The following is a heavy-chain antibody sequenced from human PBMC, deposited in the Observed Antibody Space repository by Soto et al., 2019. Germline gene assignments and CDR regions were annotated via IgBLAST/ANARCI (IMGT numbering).Heavy chain of an antibody. V-gene: IGHV3-23*01. CDR3: AKDPASDSERLVLIDY. CDR2: ISGSGGST. J-gene: IGHJ4*02. Sequence: EVQLLESGGGLVQPGGSLRLSCAASGFTFSSYAMSWVRQAPGKGLEWVSAISGSGGSTYYADSVKGRFTISRDNSKNPLYLQMTSRRAEDTAVYYWAKDPASDSERLVLIDYWGQGTLVTVSS. CDR1: GFTFSSYA. D-gene: IGHD6-6*01.